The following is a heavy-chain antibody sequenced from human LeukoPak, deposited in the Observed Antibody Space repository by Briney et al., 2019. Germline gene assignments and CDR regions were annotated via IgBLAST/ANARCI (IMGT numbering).Heavy chain of an antibody. Sequence: PSQTLSLTCAVSGGSISSGGYSWSWIRQPPGKGLEWIGYIYYSGSTNYNPSLKGRVTISVDTSKNQFSLKLSSVTAADTAVYYCARGGGDYGDYFDYWGQGTLVTVSS. D-gene: IGHD4-17*01. V-gene: IGHV4-30-4*07. J-gene: IGHJ4*02. CDR1: GGSISSGGYS. CDR2: IYYSGST. CDR3: ARGGGDYGDYFDY.